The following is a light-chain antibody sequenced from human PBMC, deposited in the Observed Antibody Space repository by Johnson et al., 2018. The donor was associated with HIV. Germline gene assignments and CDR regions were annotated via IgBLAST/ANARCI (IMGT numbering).Light chain of an antibody. Sequence: QSVLTQPPSVSAAPGQKVTISCSGSSSNIGNNYVSWYQQFPGTAPKLLIYGNNKRPSGIPDRFSGSKSGTSATLGITGLQTGDEADYYCGTWDSSLSSYVCEAGTKVTVL. J-gene: IGLJ1*01. V-gene: IGLV1-51*01. CDR1: SSNIGNNY. CDR3: GTWDSSLSSYV. CDR2: GNN.